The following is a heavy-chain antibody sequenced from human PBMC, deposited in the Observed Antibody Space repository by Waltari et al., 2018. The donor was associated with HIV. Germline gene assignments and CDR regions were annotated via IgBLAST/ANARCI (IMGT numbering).Heavy chain of an antibody. D-gene: IGHD3-10*01. CDR1: VFPFSNPW. J-gene: IGHJ6*02. Sequence: VQLVESGGGLLPPGGSLRLSCAASVFPFSNPWMSCVRQAPGKGLEWVGRIKSKTDGGTTDYAAPVKGRFTISRDDSKNTLYLQMNSLKTEDTAVYYCTTDRLLWFGDFPPGVWGQGTTVTVSS. CDR2: IKSKTDGGTT. CDR3: TTDRLLWFGDFPPGV. V-gene: IGHV3-15*01.